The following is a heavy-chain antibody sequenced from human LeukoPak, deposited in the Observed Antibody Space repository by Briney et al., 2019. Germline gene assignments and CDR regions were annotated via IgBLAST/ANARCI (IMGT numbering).Heavy chain of an antibody. J-gene: IGHJ4*02. D-gene: IGHD6-13*01. V-gene: IGHV3-30*18. Sequence: GGSLRLSCAASGFTFSDYGMHWVRQAPGKGLEWVAVIANDGRDKKYADSVRGRFTISRDNSKNTVYLQMNSLRAEDTAVFYCAKDMKIKAAGYYFDYWGQGTLVTVSS. CDR1: GFTFSDYG. CDR3: AKDMKIKAAGYYFDY. CDR2: IANDGRDK.